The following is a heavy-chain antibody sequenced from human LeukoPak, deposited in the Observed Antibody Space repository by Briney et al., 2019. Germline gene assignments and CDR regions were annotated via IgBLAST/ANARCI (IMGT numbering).Heavy chain of an antibody. CDR1: GFTFSSYE. D-gene: IGHD6-19*01. CDR3: ARGGSLGY. V-gene: IGHV3-48*03. CDR2: ISSSGSAT. J-gene: IGHJ4*02. Sequence: GGSLRLSCAASGFTFSSYEMNWVRQAPGKGLEWVSKISSSGSATYYADSVKGRFTISRDNAKSSLYLQMNSPRVEDTAVYYCARGGSLGYWGQGTLVTVSS.